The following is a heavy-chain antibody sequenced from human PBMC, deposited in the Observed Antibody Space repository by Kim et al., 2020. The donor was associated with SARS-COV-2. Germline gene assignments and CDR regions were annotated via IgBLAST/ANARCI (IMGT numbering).Heavy chain of an antibody. D-gene: IGHD2-2*01. CDR1: GYTFTSYA. CDR2: INAGNGNT. J-gene: IGHJ6*02. V-gene: IGHV1-3*01. CDR3: ARESAVGYCSSTSCLPYYYGMDV. Sequence: ASVKVSCKASGYTFTSYAMHWVRQAPGQRLEWMGWINAGNGNTKYSQKFQGRVTITRDTSASTAYMELSSLRSEDTAVYYCARESAVGYCSSTSCLPYYYGMDVWGQGTTVTVSS.